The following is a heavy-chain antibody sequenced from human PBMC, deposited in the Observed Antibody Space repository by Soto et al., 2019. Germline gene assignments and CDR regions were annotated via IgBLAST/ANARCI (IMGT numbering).Heavy chain of an antibody. CDR1: GSTFTSYD. CDR2: TNXNSGNX. D-gene: IGHD6-13*01. Sequence: GXSVKVSCKASGSTFTSYDINWVRQATGQVLEWMGWTNXNSGNXRYAQKFQARXXMTRNNSXXKAYMELSSLRSEETAVYYCARGLVSSMDWFDPWGQGTLVTVSS. V-gene: IGHV1-8*01. CDR3: ARGLVSSMDWFDP. J-gene: IGHJ5*02.